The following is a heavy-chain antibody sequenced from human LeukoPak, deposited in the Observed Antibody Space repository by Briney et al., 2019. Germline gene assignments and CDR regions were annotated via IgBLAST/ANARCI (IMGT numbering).Heavy chain of an antibody. CDR2: ISSSSSTI. CDR3: ARDQTVITLNWFDH. J-gene: IGHJ5*02. Sequence: GGSLRLSCAASGLTFSSYSMNWVSQAPGKGLEWVSYISSSSSTIYYADSVKGGFTISRDNAKNSLYLQMNSLRAEDTAVYYCARDQTVITLNWFDHWGQGTLVTVSS. D-gene: IGHD4-11*01. CDR1: GLTFSSYS. V-gene: IGHV3-48*04.